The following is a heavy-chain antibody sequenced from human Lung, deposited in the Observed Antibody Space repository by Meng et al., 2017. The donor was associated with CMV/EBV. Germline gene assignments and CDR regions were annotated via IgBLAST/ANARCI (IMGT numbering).Heavy chain of an antibody. D-gene: IGHD3-3*01. J-gene: IGHJ6*02. CDR3: ERVRYYDVWGGYYNGMDV. Sequence: ASVXVSCKASGYTFTSYGISWVRQAPGQGLEWMGWISAYNGNTNYAQKLQGRVTMTTDTSTSTAYMELRSLRFDDTAVYDGERVRYYDVWGGYYNGMDVWGQGXTVTVSS. V-gene: IGHV1-18*01. CDR1: GYTFTSYG. CDR2: ISAYNGNT.